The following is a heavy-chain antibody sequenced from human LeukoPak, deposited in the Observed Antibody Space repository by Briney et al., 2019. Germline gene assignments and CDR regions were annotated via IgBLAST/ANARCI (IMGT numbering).Heavy chain of an antibody. J-gene: IGHJ3*02. D-gene: IGHD5-12*01. CDR1: GLTFSSYA. CDR2: ISSSGDST. CDR3: ARESATIGAYDAFDI. V-gene: IGHV3-23*01. Sequence: GGSLRLSCAGSGLTFSSYAMSWVRQAPGKGLEWVSGISSSGDSTFYADSVKGRFTISRDNSKNTLYLQMNSLRAEDTAVYYCARESATIGAYDAFDIWGQGTMVTVSS.